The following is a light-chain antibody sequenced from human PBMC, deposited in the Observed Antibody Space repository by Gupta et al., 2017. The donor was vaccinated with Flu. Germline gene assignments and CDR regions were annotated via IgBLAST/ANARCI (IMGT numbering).Light chain of an antibody. Sequence: ETVMTQSPATLSVSPGERVTLSCRASQSVSFKLVWYQQKPGQAPRLLIYDASTRATGIPARFSGSGSGTEFTLTISGLQSEDFAIYYCQQYNNWPPWTFGQGTKVELK. V-gene: IGKV3-15*01. J-gene: IGKJ1*01. CDR2: DAS. CDR3: QQYNNWPPWT. CDR1: QSVSFK.